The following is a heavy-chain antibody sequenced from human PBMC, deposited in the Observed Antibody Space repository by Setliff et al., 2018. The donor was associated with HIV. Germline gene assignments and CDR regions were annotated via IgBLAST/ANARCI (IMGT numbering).Heavy chain of an antibody. CDR2: INTNTGSP. CDR3: ARSHGGYSGYDGYFDY. J-gene: IGHJ4*02. V-gene: IGHV7-4-1*02. CDR1: GYTFTTYN. Sequence: ASVKVSCKASGYTFTTYNITWVRQAPGQGLEWMGCINTNTGSPTYAQGFTGRFVFSLDPSVSTAYLRITSLEAEDTAVYYCARSHGGYSGYDGYFDYWGQGTLVTVSS. D-gene: IGHD5-12*01.